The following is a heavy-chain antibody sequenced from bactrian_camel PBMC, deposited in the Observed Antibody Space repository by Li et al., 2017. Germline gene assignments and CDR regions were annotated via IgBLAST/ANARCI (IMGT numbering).Heavy chain of an antibody. Sequence: HVQLVESGGGSVQAGGSLTLSCVASGDTIGRYCMGWFRQIPDREREGVAGIESDGSTSYADSVKGRFTISQDNARNSLYLQMNNLEPGDIAMYYCAKFFGQVNYDCYSGLRDISKGPRDWGQGTQVTVS. J-gene: IGHJ4*01. CDR2: IESDGST. CDR3: AKFFGQVNYDCYSGLRDISKGPRD. CDR1: GDTIGRYC. D-gene: IGHD4*01. V-gene: IGHV3S55*01.